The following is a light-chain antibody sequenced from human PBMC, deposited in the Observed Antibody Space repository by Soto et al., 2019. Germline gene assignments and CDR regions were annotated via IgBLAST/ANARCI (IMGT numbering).Light chain of an antibody. J-gene: IGLJ1*01. Sequence: QLVLTQPPSASGTPGQRVTISCSGSTSNIGSNYVYWYQQLPGTAPKLLIYRNDQRPSGVPDRFSGSKSGTSASLAISGLRSEDEADYYCAAWDDSLNAYVFGTGTKVTVL. V-gene: IGLV1-47*01. CDR3: AAWDDSLNAYV. CDR2: RND. CDR1: TSNIGSNY.